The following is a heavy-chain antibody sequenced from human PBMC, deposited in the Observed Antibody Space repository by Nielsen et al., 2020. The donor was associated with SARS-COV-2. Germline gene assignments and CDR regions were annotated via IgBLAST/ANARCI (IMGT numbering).Heavy chain of an antibody. CDR1: GGTFSSYA. CDR2: IIPIFGTA. J-gene: IGHJ5*02. Sequence: SVKVSCKASGGTFSSYAISWVRQAPGQGLEWMGGIIPIFGTATYAQKFQGRVTITADEPTSTAYMELSSLRSEDTAVYYCARHWLSITMIVVVITTVFDPWGQGTLVTASS. V-gene: IGHV1-69*13. CDR3: ARHWLSITMIVVVITTVFDP. D-gene: IGHD3-22*01.